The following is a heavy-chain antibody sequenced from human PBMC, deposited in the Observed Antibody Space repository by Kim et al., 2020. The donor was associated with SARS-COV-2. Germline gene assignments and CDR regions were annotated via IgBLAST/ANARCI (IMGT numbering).Heavy chain of an antibody. D-gene: IGHD5-18*01. V-gene: IGHV4-59*01. Sequence: RVTISVDTSKNQFSLKLSSVTAADTAVYYCARDRAYSYGRQGWRYYGMDVWGQGTTVTVSS. CDR3: ARDRAYSYGRQGWRYYGMDV. J-gene: IGHJ6*02.